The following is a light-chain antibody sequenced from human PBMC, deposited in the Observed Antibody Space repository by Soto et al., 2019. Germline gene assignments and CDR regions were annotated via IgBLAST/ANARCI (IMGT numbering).Light chain of an antibody. J-gene: IGLJ2*01. CDR2: EVS. Sequence: QSALTQPPSASGSPGQSVTISCTGTSSDVGGYNYVSWYQQHPGKAPKLMIYEVSKRPSGVPNRLSGSKSGNTASLTVSGLQVEDEADYYCASYTGSDTLVFGGGTKVTVL. CDR1: SSDVGGYNY. V-gene: IGLV2-8*01. CDR3: ASYTGSDTLV.